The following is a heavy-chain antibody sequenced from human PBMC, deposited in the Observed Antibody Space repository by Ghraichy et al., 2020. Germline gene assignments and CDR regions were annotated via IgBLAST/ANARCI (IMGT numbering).Heavy chain of an antibody. CDR2: ISYDGNNK. CDR1: GFTFSSYG. CDR3: AKGNCSGVNCYSQAFDI. V-gene: IGHV3-30*18. D-gene: IGHD2-15*01. J-gene: IGHJ3*02. Sequence: LSLTCAASGFTFSSYGMHWVRQAPGKGLEWVAVISYDGNNKYYTDSVKGRFTISRDNSKNTLYLQMNSLRAEDTAVYYCAKGNCSGVNCYSQAFDIWGQGTMVTVSS.